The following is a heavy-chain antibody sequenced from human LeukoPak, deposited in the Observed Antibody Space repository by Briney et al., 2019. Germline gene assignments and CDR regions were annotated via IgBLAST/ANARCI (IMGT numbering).Heavy chain of an antibody. CDR1: GFTFSSYA. D-gene: IGHD3-10*01. CDR2: ISGSGGST. J-gene: IGHJ6*03. Sequence: GGSLRLSCAASGFTFSSYAMSWVRQAPGKGLEWVSAISGSGGSTYYADSVKGRFTISRDNSKNSLYLQMNSLRAEDTAVYYCAREVRGSGRSDYYYYYMDVWGKGTTVTISS. CDR3: AREVRGSGRSDYYYYYMDV. V-gene: IGHV3-23*01.